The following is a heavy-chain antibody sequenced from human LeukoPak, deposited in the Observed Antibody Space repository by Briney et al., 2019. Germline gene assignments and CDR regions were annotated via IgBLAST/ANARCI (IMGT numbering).Heavy chain of an antibody. CDR1: GYIFTNYY. CDR3: ARDPNKDIVLTGQNWFDP. J-gene: IGHJ5*02. V-gene: IGHV1-46*01. D-gene: IGHD2-8*01. Sequence: ASVKVSCKASGYIFTNYYMHWVRQAPGQGLEWMGIINPSGGRTSYAQKFQGRVTMTRDTSTSTVYMELSSLRSEDTAVYYCARDPNKDIVLTGQNWFDPWGQGTLVTVSS. CDR2: INPSGGRT.